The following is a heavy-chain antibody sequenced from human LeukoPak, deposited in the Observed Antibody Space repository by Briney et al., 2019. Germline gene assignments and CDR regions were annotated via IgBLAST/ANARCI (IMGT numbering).Heavy chain of an antibody. CDR3: ARGFFASGWAS. D-gene: IGHD6-19*01. V-gene: IGHV6-1*01. Sequence: SQTLSLTCAISGDSVTNKNAAWNWIRQSPSRGLQWLGRTYYTSRWNNEYAESVKSRITISPDTSKNQFSLQINSVTPEDTAVYYCARGFFASGWASWGQGTLVTVSS. J-gene: IGHJ5*02. CDR1: GDSVTNKNAA. CDR2: TYYTSRWNN.